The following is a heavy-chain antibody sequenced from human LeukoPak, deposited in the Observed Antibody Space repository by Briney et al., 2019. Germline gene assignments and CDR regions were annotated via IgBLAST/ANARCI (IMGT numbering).Heavy chain of an antibody. CDR1: GFTLSSYA. D-gene: IGHD3-10*01. CDR2: ISGSGGST. V-gene: IGHV3-23*01. CDR3: AKDQGRIRTDDAFDI. Sequence: AGGSLRLSCAASGFTLSSYAMSWVRQAPGKGLGWVSAISGSGGSTYYADSVKGRFTISRDNSKNTLYLQMNSLRAEDTAVYYCAKDQGRIRTDDAFDIWGQGTMVTVSS. J-gene: IGHJ3*02.